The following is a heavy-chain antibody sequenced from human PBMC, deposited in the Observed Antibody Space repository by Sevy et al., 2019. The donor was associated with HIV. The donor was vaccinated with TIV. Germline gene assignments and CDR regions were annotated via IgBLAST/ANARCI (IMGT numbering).Heavy chain of an antibody. J-gene: IGHJ3*01. D-gene: IGHD2-2*01. CDR1: GFTFSSYA. CDR3: AREGDTVLVPTAVDAFDF. V-gene: IGHV3-30*04. Sequence: GGSLRLSCAASGFTFSSYAMHWVRQAPGKGLEWVAVISYDGSNKYYADSVKGRFTISRDNSKNTLYLQMNSLRAEDTAVYYCAREGDTVLVPTAVDAFDFWGQGTMVTVSS. CDR2: ISYDGSNK.